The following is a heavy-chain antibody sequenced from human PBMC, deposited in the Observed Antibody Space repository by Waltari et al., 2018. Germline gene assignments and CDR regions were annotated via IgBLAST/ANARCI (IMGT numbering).Heavy chain of an antibody. Sequence: QVLLVQSGAEVKQPGASVTLSCKTSGYSFTNYFIHWVRQAPGQGLGWMGLINPESGATMYTQKFQGIVFLTSDTSTATVSMRLSGLTVEDTAVYYCGRDLGLPGDFPVYYGSGSHIDSWGQGTLVTVSS. V-gene: IGHV1-46*03. CDR3: GRDLGLPGDFPVYYGSGSHIDS. CDR2: INPESGAT. D-gene: IGHD3-10*01. CDR1: GYSFTNYF. J-gene: IGHJ4*02.